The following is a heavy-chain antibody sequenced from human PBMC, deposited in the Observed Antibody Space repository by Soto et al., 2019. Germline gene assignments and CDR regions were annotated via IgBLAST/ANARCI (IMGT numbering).Heavy chain of an antibody. V-gene: IGHV3-23*01. Sequence: AGGSLRLSCSASRFTFGGYAMSWVRQAPGKGLEWVSGITGNAANTVYADSVKGRFTISRDNSKNALYLQLNSLRAEDTAVYFCAKAARDCGGGCYSSYFDSWGQGALVTVSS. CDR3: AKAARDCGGGCYSSYFDS. D-gene: IGHD2-21*02. CDR2: ITGNAANT. CDR1: RFTFGGYA. J-gene: IGHJ4*02.